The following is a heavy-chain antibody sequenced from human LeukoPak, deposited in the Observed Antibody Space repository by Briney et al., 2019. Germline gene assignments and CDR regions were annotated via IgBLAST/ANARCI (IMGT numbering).Heavy chain of an antibody. V-gene: IGHV3-23*01. CDR1: GFTFTKYW. Sequence: PGDSLRLSCAASGFTFTKYWMTWVRQAPGKGLEWVSSISGSGGSTYYADSVKGRFTISRDNSKNTLYLQMNSLRAEDTAVYYCAKASRLLHGSGSYPGYFDYWGQGTLVTVSS. J-gene: IGHJ4*02. CDR2: ISGSGGST. CDR3: AKASRLLHGSGSYPGYFDY. D-gene: IGHD3-10*01.